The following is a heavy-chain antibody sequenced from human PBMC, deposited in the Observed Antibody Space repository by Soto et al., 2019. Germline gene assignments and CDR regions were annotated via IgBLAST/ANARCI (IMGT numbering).Heavy chain of an antibody. CDR1: GFTSSDYY. Sequence: GSLRLSCAASGFTSSDYYMTWIRQAPGKGLEWVSYIIGSGATMYYADSVKGRFTISRDNAKNSLYLQMNSLRGEDTAVYYCARGNYGMDVWGQGTTVTVSS. V-gene: IGHV3-11*01. J-gene: IGHJ6*02. CDR3: ARGNYGMDV. CDR2: IIGSGATM.